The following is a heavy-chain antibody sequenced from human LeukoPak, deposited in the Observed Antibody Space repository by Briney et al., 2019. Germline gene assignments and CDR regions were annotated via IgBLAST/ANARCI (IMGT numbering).Heavy chain of an antibody. V-gene: IGHV3-9*01. Sequence: GRSLRLSCAASGFTFDDYAMHWVRQAPGKGLEWVSGISWNSGSIGYADSVKGRFTISRDNAKNSLYLQMNSLRAEDTALYYCAKDIRYDSSGYLFDYWGQGTLATVSS. CDR3: AKDIRYDSSGYLFDY. J-gene: IGHJ4*02. CDR1: GFTFDDYA. D-gene: IGHD3-22*01. CDR2: ISWNSGSI.